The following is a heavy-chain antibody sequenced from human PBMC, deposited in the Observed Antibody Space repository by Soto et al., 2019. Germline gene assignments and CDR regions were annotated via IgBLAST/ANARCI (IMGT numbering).Heavy chain of an antibody. CDR3: ARKNSVGIAVAGGDY. J-gene: IGHJ4*02. D-gene: IGHD6-19*01. CDR1: GGTFSSYT. Sequence: QVQLVKSGAEVKKPGSSVKVSCKASGGTFSSYTISWVRQAPGQGLEWMGRIIPILGIANYAQKFQGRVTITADKSTSTAYMELSSLRSEDTGVYYCARKNSVGIAVAGGDYWGQGTLVTVSS. CDR2: IIPILGIA. V-gene: IGHV1-69*02.